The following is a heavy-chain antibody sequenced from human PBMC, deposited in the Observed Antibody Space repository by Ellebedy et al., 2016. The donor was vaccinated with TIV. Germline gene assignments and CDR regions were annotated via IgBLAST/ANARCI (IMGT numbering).Heavy chain of an antibody. CDR1: GFRFSSYG. CDR2: ISARSTYI. J-gene: IGHJ5*02. Sequence: PSETLSLTCAASGFRFSSYGVNWVRQAPGKGLEWVSFISARSTYIHYADSLKGRFTISSDNAQNSVYLQMSSLRAEDTAVYYCGRGLGPGEGGAEATTIWFDPWGQGTLVTVSS. V-gene: IGHV3-21*01. CDR3: GRGLGPGEGGAEATTIWFDP. D-gene: IGHD1-1*01.